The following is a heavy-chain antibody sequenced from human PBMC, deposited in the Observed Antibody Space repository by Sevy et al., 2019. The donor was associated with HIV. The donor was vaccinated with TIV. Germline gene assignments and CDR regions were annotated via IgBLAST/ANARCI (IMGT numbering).Heavy chain of an antibody. CDR3: ARDHVKDGKGGDYYYHAMDV. D-gene: IGHD3-16*01. CDR1: GFTLSDYY. CDR2: ISGSDDSGGDDTI. J-gene: IGHJ6*02. Sequence: GGSLRLSCTASGFTLSDYYMSWIRQAPGKGLQWITYISGSDDSGGDDTIYYADSVKGRFTISRDNAKNSLYLQMSSLRADDTAVYYCARDHVKDGKGGDYYYHAMDVWGRGTTVTVSS. V-gene: IGHV3-11*01.